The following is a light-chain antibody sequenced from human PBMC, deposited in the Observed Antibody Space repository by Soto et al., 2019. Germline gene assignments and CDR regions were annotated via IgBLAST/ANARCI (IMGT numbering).Light chain of an antibody. J-gene: IGLJ3*02. Sequence: QSAPTQPPSASGSPGQSATISCTGTSSDVGGYNYVSWYRQYPGKAPKLMIYEVSKRPSGVPDRFSGSKSGNTASLTVSGLQAEDEADYYCSSYAGSSTWVFGGGTKLTVL. CDR1: SSDVGGYNY. CDR2: EVS. V-gene: IGLV2-8*01. CDR3: SSYAGSSTWV.